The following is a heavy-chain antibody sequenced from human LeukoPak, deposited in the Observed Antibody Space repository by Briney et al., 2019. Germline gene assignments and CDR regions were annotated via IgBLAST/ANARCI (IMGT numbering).Heavy chain of an antibody. J-gene: IGHJ4*02. CDR2: INYDGREK. CDR3: ARGGYHAYYLGY. D-gene: IGHD5-18*01. V-gene: IGHV3-7*01. CDR1: GFTFSRFW. Sequence: PGGSLRLSCAASGFTFSRFWLSWVRHAPGKGLEWVANINYDGREKYYVDSVKGRLTISRDNAKNTLYLQMNSLRAEDTAVYYCARGGYHAYYLGYWGQGSLVTVSS.